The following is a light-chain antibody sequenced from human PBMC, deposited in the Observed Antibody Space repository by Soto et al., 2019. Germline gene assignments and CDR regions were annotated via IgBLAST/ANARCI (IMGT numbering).Light chain of an antibody. CDR1: SSDVGVYNY. CDR3: SSFTGSSPLVV. J-gene: IGLJ2*01. CDR2: DVT. V-gene: IGLV2-14*03. Sequence: QSALTQPASVSGSPGQSITISCTGTSSDVGVYNYVSWYQFHPGKAPKLMIYDVTNRPSGVSYRFSGSKSGNTASLTISGLQAEDEADYFCSSFTGSSPLVVFGGGTKLTVL.